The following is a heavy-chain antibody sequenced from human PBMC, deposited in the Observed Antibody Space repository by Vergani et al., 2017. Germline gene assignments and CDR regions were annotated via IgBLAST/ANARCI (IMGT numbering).Heavy chain of an antibody. J-gene: IGHJ6*03. V-gene: IGHV3-48*04. Sequence: EVQLVESGGGLVQPGGSLRLSCAASGFTFSSYSMNWVRQAPGKGLEWVSYISSSGSTIYYADSVKGRFTISRDNAKNSLYLQMNSLRAEDTAVYYCARVTIFGVVYYYYYMDVWGKGP. CDR1: GFTFSSYS. CDR2: ISSSGSTI. CDR3: ARVTIFGVVYYYYYMDV. D-gene: IGHD3-3*01.